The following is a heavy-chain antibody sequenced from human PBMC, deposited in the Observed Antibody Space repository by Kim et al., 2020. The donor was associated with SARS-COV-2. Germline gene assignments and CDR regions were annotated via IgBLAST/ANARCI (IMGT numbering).Heavy chain of an antibody. D-gene: IGHD5-12*01. CDR3: EKDVGENTVGSSGVVDS. CDR2: TSYSGANN. V-gene: IGHV3-30*02. J-gene: IGHJ5*01. Sequence: GGSLRLSCAASGFNFSVYDMHWVRQAPGKGLEWVAFTSYSGANNYNNDAVTERFTITRANSDITMYLHMTILRPEDTAAYYCEKDVGENTVGSSGVVDS. CDR1: GFNFSVYD.